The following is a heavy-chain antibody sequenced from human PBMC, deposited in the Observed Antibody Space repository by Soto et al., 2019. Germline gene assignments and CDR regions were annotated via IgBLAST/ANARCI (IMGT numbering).Heavy chain of an antibody. CDR2: ISSSSSYI. CDR3: ARQGGGSGWYEENWFDP. CDR1: GFTFSSYS. D-gene: IGHD6-19*01. Sequence: EVQLVESGGGLVKPGGSLRLSCAASGFTFSSYSMNWVRQAPGKGLEWVSSISSSSSYIYYADSVKGRFTISRDNAKNSLYLQMNSLRAEDTAVYYCARQGGGSGWYEENWFDPWGQGTLVTVSS. V-gene: IGHV3-21*01. J-gene: IGHJ5*02.